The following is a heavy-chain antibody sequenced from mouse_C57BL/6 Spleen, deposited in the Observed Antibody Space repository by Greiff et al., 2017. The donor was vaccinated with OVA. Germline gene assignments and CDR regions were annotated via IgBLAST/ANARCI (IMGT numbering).Heavy chain of an antibody. V-gene: IGHV5-16*01. CDR2: INYDGSST. J-gene: IGHJ4*01. CDR3: AREDYGYAMDY. CDR1: GFTFSDYY. Sequence: DVKLVESEGGLVQPGSSMKLSCTASGFTFSDYYMAWVCQVPEKGLEWVANINYDGSSTYYLDSLKSRFIISRDNAKNILYLQMSSLKSEDTATYYCAREDYGYAMDYWGQGTSVTVSS. D-gene: IGHD2-4*01.